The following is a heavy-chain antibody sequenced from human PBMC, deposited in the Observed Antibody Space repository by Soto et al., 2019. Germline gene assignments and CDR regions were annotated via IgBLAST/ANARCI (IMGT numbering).Heavy chain of an antibody. D-gene: IGHD2-2*01. J-gene: IGHJ6*02. CDR1: GFTFSSYW. CDR3: AKGFDCSSTSCRYYYYYYGMDV. CDR2: INSDGSST. V-gene: IGHV3-74*01. Sequence: GGSLRLSCAASGFTFSSYWMHWVRQAPGKGLVWVSRINSDGSSTSYADSVKGRFTISRDNAKNTLYLQMNSLRAEDTAVYYCAKGFDCSSTSCRYYYYYYGMDVWGQGTTVTVSS.